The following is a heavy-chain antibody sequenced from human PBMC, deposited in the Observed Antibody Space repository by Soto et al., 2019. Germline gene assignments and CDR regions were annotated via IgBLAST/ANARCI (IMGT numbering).Heavy chain of an antibody. V-gene: IGHV3-15*01. D-gene: IGHD2-21*02. J-gene: IGHJ4*02. CDR2: IKSKTDGGTT. Sequence: EVQLVESGGGLVKPGGSLRLSCAASGFTFSNAWMRWVRQAPGKGLEWVGRIKSKTDGGTTDYAAPVKGRFTISRDDSKNKLHLQMNSLKTEDTAVYYSTKALGYCGGDCYSGYWGQGTLVTVSS. CDR1: GFTFSNAW. CDR3: TKALGYCGGDCYSGY.